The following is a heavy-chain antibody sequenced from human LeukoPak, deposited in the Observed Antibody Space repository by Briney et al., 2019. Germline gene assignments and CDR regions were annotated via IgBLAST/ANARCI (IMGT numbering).Heavy chain of an antibody. Sequence: GGSLRLSCAASGFTFSSYAMSWVRQAPGKGLEWVSAISGSGGSTYYADSVTRRFTISRDNSKNTLYLQMNSLRAEDTAVYYCAKDYSSSDILTGLFDYWGQGTLVTVSS. D-gene: IGHD3-9*01. CDR2: ISGSGGST. J-gene: IGHJ4*02. V-gene: IGHV3-23*01. CDR1: GFTFSSYA. CDR3: AKDYSSSDILTGLFDY.